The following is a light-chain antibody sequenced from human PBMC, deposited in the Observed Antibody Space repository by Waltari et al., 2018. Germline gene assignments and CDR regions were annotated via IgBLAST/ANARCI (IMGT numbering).Light chain of an antibody. J-gene: IGLJ2*01. CDR3: SSYISSSTLEL. CDR2: DVS. Sequence: QSALTQPASVSGSPGQSITISCTGTSSDVGAYNYVSWYQQHPGKAPKLMIFDVSNRPSGVSNRFSGSKSGNTASLTISGLRAEDEADYYCSSYISSSTLELFGGGTSLTVL. CDR1: SSDVGAYNY. V-gene: IGLV2-14*03.